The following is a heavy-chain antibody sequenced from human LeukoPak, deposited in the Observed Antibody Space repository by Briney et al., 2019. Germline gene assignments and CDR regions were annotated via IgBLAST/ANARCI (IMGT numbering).Heavy chain of an antibody. J-gene: IGHJ1*01. Sequence: GASVKVSCKASGYTFTDFGISWVRQAPGQGLQWMGWISAYNGNTNYAQNLQGRVTMTTDTSTSTAYLELRGLRSDDTAVYYCARAKLDDCGGVCDQYFQHWGQGTLVTVSS. CDR3: ARAKLDDCGGVCDQYFQH. V-gene: IGHV1-18*01. CDR1: GYTFTDFG. D-gene: IGHD2-21*02. CDR2: ISAYNGNT.